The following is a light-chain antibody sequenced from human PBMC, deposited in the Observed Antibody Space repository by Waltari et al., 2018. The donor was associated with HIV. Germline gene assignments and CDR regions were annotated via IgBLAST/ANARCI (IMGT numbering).Light chain of an antibody. CDR3: TSYTSSFVI. V-gene: IGLV2-14*01. CDR2: DVN. Sequence: QSALPQPASVSGSLGQSTTISCTGTTSDVGGYIYISWYQQHPGKAPKLMIYDVNNRPSGVSNRFSGSKSGNTASLTISGLQAEDEADYYCTSYTSSFVIFGGGTKLTVL. CDR1: TSDVGGYIY. J-gene: IGLJ2*01.